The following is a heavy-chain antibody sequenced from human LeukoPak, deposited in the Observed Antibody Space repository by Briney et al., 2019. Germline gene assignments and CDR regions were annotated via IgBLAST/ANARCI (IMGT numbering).Heavy chain of an antibody. CDR2: ISSSSSYI. D-gene: IGHD6-13*01. CDR1: GFTFSSHA. Sequence: GGSLRLSCAASGFTFSSHAMSWVRQAPGKGLEWVSSISSSSSYIYYADSVKGRFTISRDNAKNSLYLQMNSLRAEDTAVYYCARESQRIGSWYDYWGQGTLVTVSS. V-gene: IGHV3-21*01. J-gene: IGHJ4*02. CDR3: ARESQRIGSWYDY.